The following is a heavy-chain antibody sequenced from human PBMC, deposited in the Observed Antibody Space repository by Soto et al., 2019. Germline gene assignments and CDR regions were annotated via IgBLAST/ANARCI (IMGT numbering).Heavy chain of an antibody. CDR3: AKATATGGGAFDI. CDR1: GFICSSYD. V-gene: IGHV3-23*01. D-gene: IGHD2-8*02. J-gene: IGHJ3*02. Sequence: GGSLRLSCAASGFICSSYDMSWVRQAPGKGLEWVSTILVDGRTFYVDSVQGRFTISRDSSQNTVFLQMNSLTAGDTALYYCAKATATGGGAFDICGQGTMVTVPS. CDR2: ILVDGRT.